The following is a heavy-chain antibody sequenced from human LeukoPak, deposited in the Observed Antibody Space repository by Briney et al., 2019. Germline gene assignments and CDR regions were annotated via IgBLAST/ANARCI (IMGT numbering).Heavy chain of an antibody. J-gene: IGHJ4*02. Sequence: GGSLRLSCAASGFTFSSYWMHWVRQAPGKGLVWVSRINSDGSSTTYADSVKGRFTISRDNAKNTLYLQMNSLRAEDTAVYYCAYFVCSSPSWKYSDYGGREPLVTVPS. D-gene: IGHD2-2*01. V-gene: IGHV3-74*01. CDR2: INSDGSST. CDR1: GFTFSSYW. CDR3: AYFVCSSPSWKYSDY.